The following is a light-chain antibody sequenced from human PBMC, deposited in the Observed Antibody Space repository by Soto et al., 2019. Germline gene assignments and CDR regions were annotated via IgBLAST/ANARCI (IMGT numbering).Light chain of an antibody. V-gene: IGKV3-15*01. Sequence: EVLMTQSPATLSVSPGERATLSCRASQSVRSSVAWYQQKPGQAPRLLIYGASTRATGIPARISGSGSGTEFTLTITSLQYEDFGVYYCQQYNNWPQTLGQGTKVDIK. CDR1: QSVRSS. CDR2: GAS. J-gene: IGKJ1*01. CDR3: QQYNNWPQT.